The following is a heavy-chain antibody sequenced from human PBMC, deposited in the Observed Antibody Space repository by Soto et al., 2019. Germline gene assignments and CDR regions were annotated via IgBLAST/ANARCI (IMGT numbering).Heavy chain of an antibody. CDR2: INPSGGST. Sequence: QVQLVQSGAEVKKPGASVKVSCKASGYTFTSYYMHWVRQAPGQGLEWMGIINPSGGSTSYAQKFQGRVNMTRDTSTSTVYMELSRLRSEDTAVYYCARANPEGNPLWLPPASVWGQGTLVTVSS. D-gene: IGHD5-18*01. V-gene: IGHV1-46*01. CDR3: ARANPEGNPLWLPPASV. J-gene: IGHJ4*02. CDR1: GYTFTSYY.